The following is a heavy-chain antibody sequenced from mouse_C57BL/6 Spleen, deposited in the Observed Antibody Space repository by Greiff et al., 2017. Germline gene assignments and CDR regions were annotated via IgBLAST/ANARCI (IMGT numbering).Heavy chain of an antibody. CDR2: IDPETGGT. V-gene: IGHV1-15*01. CDR1: GYTFTDYE. Sequence: QVQLQQSGAELVRPGASVTLSCKASGYTFTDYEMHWVKQTPVHGLEWIGAIDPETGGTAYNQKFKGKAILTADKSSSTAYMELRSLTSEDSAVYYCTRRYYDYEGYAMDCWGQGTSVTVSS. J-gene: IGHJ4*01. D-gene: IGHD2-4*01. CDR3: TRRYYDYEGYAMDC.